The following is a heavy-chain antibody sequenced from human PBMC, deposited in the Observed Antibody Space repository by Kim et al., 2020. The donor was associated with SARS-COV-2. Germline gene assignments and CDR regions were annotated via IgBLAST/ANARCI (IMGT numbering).Heavy chain of an antibody. V-gene: IGHV4-39*01. J-gene: IGHJ4*02. CDR1: GGSISSSSYY. CDR2: IYYSGST. Sequence: SETLSLTCTVSGGSISSSSYYWGWIRQPPGKGLEWIGSIYYSGSTYYNPSLKSRVTISVDTSKNQFSLKLSSVTAADTAVYYCARLLAGSNFDYWGQGTLVTVSS. CDR3: ARLLAGSNFDY. D-gene: IGHD6-19*01.